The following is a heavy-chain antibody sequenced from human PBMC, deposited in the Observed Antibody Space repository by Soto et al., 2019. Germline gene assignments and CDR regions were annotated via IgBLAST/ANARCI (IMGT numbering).Heavy chain of an antibody. D-gene: IGHD2-15*01. J-gene: IGHJ5*02. V-gene: IGHV4-38-2*01. Sequence: PSEILSLTCAVSGYSISSGYYWGWIRQPPGKGLEWIGSIYHSGSTYYNPSLKSRVTISVDTSKNQFSLKLSSVTAADTAVYYCATRVVAATRDQNWFDPWGQGTLVTVSS. CDR2: IYHSGST. CDR3: ATRVVAATRDQNWFDP. CDR1: GYSISSGYY.